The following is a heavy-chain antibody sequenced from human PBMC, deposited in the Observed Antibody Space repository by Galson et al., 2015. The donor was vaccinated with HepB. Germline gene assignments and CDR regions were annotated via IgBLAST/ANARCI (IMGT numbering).Heavy chain of an antibody. Sequence: SLRLSCAASGFTFSYYSMKWVRQAPGKGLEWLSYISSSSTTTYYADSVKGRFTISRDNVENSLFLQINSLRADDTAVYYCARDVAQYCSTTSCYEWDYWGQGTLVTVSS. CDR2: ISSSSTTT. CDR1: GFTFSYYS. CDR3: ARDVAQYCSTTSCYEWDY. V-gene: IGHV3-48*01. D-gene: IGHD2-2*01. J-gene: IGHJ4*02.